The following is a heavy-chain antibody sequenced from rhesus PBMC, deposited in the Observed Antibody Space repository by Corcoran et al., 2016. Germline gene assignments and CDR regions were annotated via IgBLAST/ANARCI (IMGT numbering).Heavy chain of an antibody. CDR3: ASSYYSGSYYFY. CDR2: IYGSGSST. J-gene: IGHJ4*01. V-gene: IGHV4-169*01. Sequence: QLQLQESGPGLVKPSETLSVTCAVSGGSISSSYWSWIRQAPGKGLEWIGYIYGSGSSTNYNPSLESRVTLSVDTSKNQLSLKLSSVTTADTAVYYCASSYYSGSYYFYWGQGVLVTVSS. CDR1: GGSISSSY. D-gene: IGHD3-16*01.